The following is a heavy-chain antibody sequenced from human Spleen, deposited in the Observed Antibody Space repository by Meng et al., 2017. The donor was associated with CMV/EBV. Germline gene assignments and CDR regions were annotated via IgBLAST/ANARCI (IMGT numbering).Heavy chain of an antibody. CDR3: ARGRGPNWFDP. D-gene: IGHD3-10*01. V-gene: IGHV4-61*01. CDR2: LYYSGST. CDR1: GGSVSSGTYF. Sequence: GSLRLSCTVSGGSVSSGTYFWSWIRQSPGRGLEWLGYLYYSGSTNYNPSLESRVTVSGDTSKNQFSLKLSSVTAADTAVYYCARGRGPNWFDPWGQGTLVTVSS. J-gene: IGHJ5*02.